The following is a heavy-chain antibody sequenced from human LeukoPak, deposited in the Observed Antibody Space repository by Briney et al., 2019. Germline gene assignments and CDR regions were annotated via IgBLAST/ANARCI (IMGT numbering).Heavy chain of an antibody. Sequence: GGSLRLSCAASGVTVNTNTMSWVRQAPGQGLEWVSVTFSGGTTYYADSVKGRFIISRDTSKNTLYLQLSSLRVEDTAVYYCARNLATKNYFDFWGLGTLVTVSS. CDR2: TFSGGTT. J-gene: IGHJ4*02. CDR1: GVTVNTNT. V-gene: IGHV3-66*01. CDR3: ARNLATKNYFDF.